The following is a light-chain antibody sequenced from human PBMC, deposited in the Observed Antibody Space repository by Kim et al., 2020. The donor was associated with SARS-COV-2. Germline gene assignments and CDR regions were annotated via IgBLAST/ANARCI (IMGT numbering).Light chain of an antibody. CDR2: GKN. V-gene: IGLV3-19*01. CDR1: SLRSYY. Sequence: LGQTVRINCQGESLRSYYASWYQQKPGQAPVLVIYGKNNRPSGIPDRFSGSSSGNTASLTITGAQAEDEADYYCNSRDSSGNHYYVFGTGTKVTVL. CDR3: NSRDSSGNHYYV. J-gene: IGLJ1*01.